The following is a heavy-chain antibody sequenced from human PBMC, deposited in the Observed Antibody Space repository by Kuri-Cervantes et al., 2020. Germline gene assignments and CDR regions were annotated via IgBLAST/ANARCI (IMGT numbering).Heavy chain of an antibody. D-gene: IGHD3-9*01. V-gene: IGHV4-4*07. J-gene: IGHJ5*02. CDR2: LYTSGST. CDR1: GGSISSYY. CDR3: ARAGYYNIWSGYGGWFDP. Sequence: SETLSLTCTVSGGSISSYYWSWIRQPAGKGLEWNGRLYTSGSTNYNHSLKSRVTMSVDTSKNQFSLKLSSVTAADTAVYYCARAGYYNIWSGYGGWFDPWGQGTLVTVSS.